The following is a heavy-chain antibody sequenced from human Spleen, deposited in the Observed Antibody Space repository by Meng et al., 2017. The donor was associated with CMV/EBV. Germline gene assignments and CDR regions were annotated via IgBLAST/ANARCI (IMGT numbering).Heavy chain of an antibody. J-gene: IGHJ3*02. V-gene: IGHV4-59*12. CDR3: ARVKYYEFWSGYYPLLDASDI. D-gene: IGHD3-3*01. Sequence: GSLRLSCTVSGGSISSYYWSWIRQPPGKGLEWLGYISNSGRTNYNPSLESRVTISLDTSKNRFSLQLTSVTAADTAVYYCARVKYYEFWSGYYPLLDASDIWGQGRRVTVSS. CDR2: ISNSGRT. CDR1: GGSISSYY.